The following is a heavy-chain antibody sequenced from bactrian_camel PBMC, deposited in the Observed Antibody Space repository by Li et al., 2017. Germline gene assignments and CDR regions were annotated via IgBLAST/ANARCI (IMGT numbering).Heavy chain of an antibody. CDR2: IFTAGGST. D-gene: IGHD1*01. V-gene: IGHV3S54*01. CDR1: GYDDKSGC. Sequence: HVQLVESGGGSVQAGGSLTLSCVLSGYDDKSGCLGWFRQASGKEREVVAAIFTAGGSTAYADSVKGRFSISRDNAKNTLHLQMNRLIPEDTAMYYRAADIFPCHTPATLTRISAEYWGQGTQVTVS. J-gene: IGHJ4*01. CDR3: AADIFPCHTPATLTRISAEY.